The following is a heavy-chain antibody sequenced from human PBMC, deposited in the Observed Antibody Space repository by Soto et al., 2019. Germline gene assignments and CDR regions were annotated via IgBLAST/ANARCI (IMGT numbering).Heavy chain of an antibody. CDR3: ARLGHLGH. CDR2: VIPILGTA. D-gene: IGHD7-27*01. J-gene: IGHJ4*02. Sequence: QVQLGQSGAEVKKPGSSVKVSFTASGGSFRNSVIIWVRQAPAQRLEWMGGVIPILGTANYAQKFQRRVTMTADEATSTAYMDLSSVSPDDAAVSYCARLGHLGHWGPGTLVIVSS. CDR1: GGSFRNSV. V-gene: IGHV1-69*01.